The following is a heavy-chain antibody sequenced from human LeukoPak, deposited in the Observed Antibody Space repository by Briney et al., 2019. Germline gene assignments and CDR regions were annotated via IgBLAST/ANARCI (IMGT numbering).Heavy chain of an antibody. V-gene: IGHV1-8*02. Sequence: ASVKVSCKASGYTFTSYSISWVRQAPGQGLEWMGWMNPNSGNTGYAQKFQGRVTMTRNTSISTAYMELSSLRSEDTAVYYCARSEYGSGSYYNVGGLYMDVWGKGTTVTISS. D-gene: IGHD3-10*01. J-gene: IGHJ6*03. CDR3: ARSEYGSGSYYNVGGLYMDV. CDR2: MNPNSGNT. CDR1: GYTFTSYS.